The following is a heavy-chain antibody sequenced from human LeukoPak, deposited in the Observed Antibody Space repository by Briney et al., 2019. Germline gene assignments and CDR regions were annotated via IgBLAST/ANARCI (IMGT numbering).Heavy chain of an antibody. CDR3: ARPGPGSYSVFDY. CDR2: INPNSGGT. J-gene: IGHJ4*02. Sequence: GASVKVSCKASGYTFTGYYMHWVRQAPGQGLEWMGWINPNSGGTNYAQKFQGRVTMTRNTSISTAYMELSSLRSEDTAVYYCARPGPGSYSVFDYWGQGTLVTVSS. CDR1: GYTFTGYY. V-gene: IGHV1-2*02. D-gene: IGHD3-10*01.